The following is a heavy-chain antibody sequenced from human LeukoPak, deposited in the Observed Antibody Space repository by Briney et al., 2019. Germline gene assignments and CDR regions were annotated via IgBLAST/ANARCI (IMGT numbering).Heavy chain of an antibody. D-gene: IGHD6-13*01. CDR2: ISSSSSYI. J-gene: IGHJ4*02. CDR1: GFTFSSYS. CDR3: ARNIAAAGKGYYFDY. Sequence: GGSLRLSCAASGFTFSSYSMNWVRQAPGKGLEWVSSISSSSSYIYYADSVKGRFTISRGNAKNSLYLQMNSLRAEDTAVYYCARNIAAAGKGYYFDYWGQGTLVTVSS. V-gene: IGHV3-21*01.